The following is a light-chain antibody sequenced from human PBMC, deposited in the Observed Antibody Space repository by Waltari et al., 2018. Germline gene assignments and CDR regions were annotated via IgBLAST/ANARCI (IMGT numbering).Light chain of an antibody. CDR1: SGHSNYI. Sequence: HLLLSQSPSASASLRPSVTPPGTLRSGHSNYIIAGLHQQPGKGPRYLMRVNSDGSHSKGDEIPDRFSGSSSGAERYLTISSVQSEDEADYYCETGGHGTWVFGGGTKLTVL. J-gene: IGLJ3*02. CDR3: ETGGHGTWV. CDR2: VNSDGSH. V-gene: IGLV4-69*01.